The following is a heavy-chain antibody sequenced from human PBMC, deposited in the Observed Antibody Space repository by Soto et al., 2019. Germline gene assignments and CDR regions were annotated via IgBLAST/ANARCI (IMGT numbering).Heavy chain of an antibody. D-gene: IGHD3-10*01. CDR2: ISAYNGNT. CDR3: ARVYRITMVRGELSEY. CDR1: GYTFTSYG. V-gene: IGHV1-18*01. Sequence: QVQLVQSGAEVKKPGASVKVSCKASGYTFTSYGITWVRQAPGQGLEWMGWISAYNGNTNYAQKLQGRVTMTTDTSTSTAYMELRSLRSDDTAVYYCARVYRITMVRGELSEYWGQGTLVTVSS. J-gene: IGHJ4*02.